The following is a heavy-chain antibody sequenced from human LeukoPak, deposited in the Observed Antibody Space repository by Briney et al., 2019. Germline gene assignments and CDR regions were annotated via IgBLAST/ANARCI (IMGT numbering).Heavy chain of an antibody. Sequence: GGSLRLSCAASGFTFSGYSMNWVRQAPGKGLEWVSYIRSSGSPIYYADSVKGRFTISRDNAKNSVYLQMNSLRDEDTAVYYCVRDPDALDYWGEGTLVTVSS. V-gene: IGHV3-48*02. CDR3: VRDPDALDY. CDR2: IRSSGSPI. CDR1: GFTFSGYS. J-gene: IGHJ4*02.